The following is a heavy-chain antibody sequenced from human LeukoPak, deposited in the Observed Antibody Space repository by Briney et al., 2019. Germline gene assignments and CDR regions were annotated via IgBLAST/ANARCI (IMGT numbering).Heavy chain of an antibody. CDR2: INPNSGGT. Sequence: ASVKVSCKASGYTFTGYYMHWARQAPGQGLEWMGWINPNSGGTNYAQKFQGWVTMTRDTFISTAYMELSRLRSDDTAVYYCARDSEQQLVGGCWFDPWGQGTLVTVSS. J-gene: IGHJ5*02. CDR1: GYTFTGYY. CDR3: ARDSEQQLVGGCWFDP. V-gene: IGHV1-2*04. D-gene: IGHD6-13*01.